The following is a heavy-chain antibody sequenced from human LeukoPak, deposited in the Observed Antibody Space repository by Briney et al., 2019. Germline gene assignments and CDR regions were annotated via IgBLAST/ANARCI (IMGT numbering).Heavy chain of an antibody. V-gene: IGHV4-39*07. CDR1: RDSLCSISSY. Sequence: LGTLSVTCSDPRDSLCSISSYGGWIRHPPGEGLEWLGSIYYSGSTYYNTSLKSRVTMSVDTSKNQFSLKLSSVTAADTAVYYCARDQYYYGSGSYGLDYWGQGTLVTVSS. CDR3: ARDQYYYGSGSYGLDY. J-gene: IGHJ4*02. D-gene: IGHD3-10*01. CDR2: IYYSGST.